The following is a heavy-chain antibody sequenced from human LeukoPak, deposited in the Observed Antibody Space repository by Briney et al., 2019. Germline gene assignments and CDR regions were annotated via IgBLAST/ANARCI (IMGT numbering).Heavy chain of an antibody. V-gene: IGHV3-7*01. J-gene: IGHJ4*02. CDR1: GFSFSTYW. D-gene: IGHD3-22*01. CDR3: VRGKGYYEI. CDR2: IKQDGSEK. Sequence: GGSLRLSCAASGFSFSTYWMSWVRQAPGKRPEWMVNIKQDGSEKYYVDSVKGRFTISRDNAKNSLFLQMNSLRAEDTAMYYCVRGKGYYEIRGQGTLVTVSS.